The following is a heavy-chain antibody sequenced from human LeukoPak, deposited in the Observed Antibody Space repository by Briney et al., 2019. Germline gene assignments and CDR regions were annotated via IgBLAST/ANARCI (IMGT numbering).Heavy chain of an antibody. CDR1: GFTFSSYG. J-gene: IGHJ4*02. CDR3: AKDQVRTTMIVVVIGGGFDY. CDR2: ISYDGSNK. V-gene: IGHV3-30*18. Sequence: GGSLRLSCAASGFTFSSYGMHWVRQAPGKGLEWVAVISYDGSNKYYEDSVKGRFTISRDNSKNTLYLQMNSLRAEDTAVYYCAKDQVRTTMIVVVIGGGFDYWGQGTLVTVSS. D-gene: IGHD3-22*01.